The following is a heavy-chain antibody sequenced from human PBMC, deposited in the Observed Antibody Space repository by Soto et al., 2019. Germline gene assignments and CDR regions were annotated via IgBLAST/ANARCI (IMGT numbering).Heavy chain of an antibody. V-gene: IGHV4-39*01. D-gene: IGHD2-15*01. CDR1: GGSISSSSYY. CDR3: ARHTPAISISDH. J-gene: IGHJ4*02. Sequence: SATLSLTCPVSGGSISSSSYYWGWIRQPPGKGLEWIGSIYYSGSTYYNPSLKSRVTISVDTSKNQFSLKLSSVTAADTAVYYCARHTPAISISDHWGQGTLVTVSS. CDR2: IYYSGST.